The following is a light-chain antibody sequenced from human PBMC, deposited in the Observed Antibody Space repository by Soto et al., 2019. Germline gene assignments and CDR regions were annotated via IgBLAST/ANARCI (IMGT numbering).Light chain of an antibody. CDR3: QQYNDRPLT. Sequence: EIVMTQSPATLSVSPGERATLSCRASQSVGSRLAWYQQKPGQAPRLLIYGASTTATSIPARFSGSGSGTEFTLTLSSLQSEDFAVYYCQQYNDRPLTFGGGAKVEI. J-gene: IGKJ4*01. CDR2: GAS. V-gene: IGKV3-15*01. CDR1: QSVGSR.